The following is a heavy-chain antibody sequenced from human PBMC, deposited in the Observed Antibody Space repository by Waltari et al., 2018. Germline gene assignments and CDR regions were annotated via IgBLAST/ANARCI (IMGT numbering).Heavy chain of an antibody. Sequence: EVPLVESGGGLVQPGGSLRLSGAASGFTFSDHYMDWVRQAPGKVLEWVARIRNKANFFSTEYVPSVKGRFTISRDDSKSSLYLQMNSLKSEDTAVYYCVRIRLGPTTRIFDSWGQGTLVTVSS. J-gene: IGHJ4*02. CDR2: IRNKANFFST. CDR3: VRIRLGPTTRIFDS. D-gene: IGHD1-26*01. CDR1: GFTFSDHY. V-gene: IGHV3-72*01.